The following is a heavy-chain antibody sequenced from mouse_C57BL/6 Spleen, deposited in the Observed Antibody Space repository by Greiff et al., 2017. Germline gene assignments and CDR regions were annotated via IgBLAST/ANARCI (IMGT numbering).Heavy chain of an antibody. CDR1: GYTFTSYW. Sequence: QVQLQQPGTELVKPGASVKLSCKASGYTFTSYWMHWVKQRPGQGLEWIGNINPSNGGTNYNEKFKSKATLTVDKSSSTAYMQLSSLTSEDSAVYYCAREGLRRWDYYAMDYWGQGTSVTVSS. CDR2: INPSNGGT. J-gene: IGHJ4*01. D-gene: IGHD2-4*01. CDR3: AREGLRRWDYYAMDY. V-gene: IGHV1-53*01.